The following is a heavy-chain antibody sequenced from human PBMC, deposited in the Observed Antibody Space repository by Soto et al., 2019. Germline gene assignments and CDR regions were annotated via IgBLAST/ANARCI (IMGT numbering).Heavy chain of an antibody. Sequence: QVVLVHSGAEVKKPGASVEVSCKASGYKFTDYYIHWVRQAPGQGPEWMGWVNPKRGDAVYAQKFQGWVTMTRDTATTTAYLEVNRLKSDDTAVYYCARDPGIPGRYWYFDLWGRDTLVTVSS. V-gene: IGHV1-2*04. J-gene: IGHJ2*01. CDR3: ARDPGIPGRYWYFDL. CDR1: GYKFTDYY. D-gene: IGHD1-20*01. CDR2: VNPKRGDA.